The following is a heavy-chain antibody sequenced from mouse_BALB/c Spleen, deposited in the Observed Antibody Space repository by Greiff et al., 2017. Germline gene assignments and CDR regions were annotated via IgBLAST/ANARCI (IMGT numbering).Heavy chain of an antibody. Sequence: DVQLQESGPGLVKPSQSLSLTCTVTGYSITSDYAWNWIRQFPGNKLEWMGYISYSGSTSYNPSLKSRISITRDTSKNQFFLQLNSVTTEDTATYYCARRNGNYYFDYWGQGTTLTVSS. CDR1: GYSITSDYA. V-gene: IGHV3-2*02. CDR3: ARRNGNYYFDY. CDR2: ISYSGST. J-gene: IGHJ2*01. D-gene: IGHD2-1*01.